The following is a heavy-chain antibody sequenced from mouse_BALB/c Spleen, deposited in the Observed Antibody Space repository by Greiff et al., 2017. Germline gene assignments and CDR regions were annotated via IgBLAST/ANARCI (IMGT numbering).Heavy chain of an antibody. D-gene: IGHD2-14*01. V-gene: IGHV1-77*01. CDR2: IYPGSGNT. Sequence: QVQLQQSGAELARPGASVKLSCKASGYTFPDYYINGVKQRTGQGLEWIGEIYPGSGNTYYNEKFKGKATLTADKSSSTAYMQLSSLTSEDSAVYFCARREKVRYDGYWGQGTTLTVSS. CDR1: GYTFPDYY. CDR3: ARREKVRYDGY. J-gene: IGHJ2*01.